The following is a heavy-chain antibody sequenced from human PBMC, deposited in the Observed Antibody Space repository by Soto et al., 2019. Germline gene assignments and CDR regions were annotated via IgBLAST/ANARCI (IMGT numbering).Heavy chain of an antibody. D-gene: IGHD3-9*01. CDR2: ISAYNGNT. CDR1: GYTFTSYG. V-gene: IGHV1-18*01. J-gene: IGHJ3*02. Sequence: QVQLVQSGAEVKKPGASVKVACKASGYTFTSYGISWVRQAPGQGLEWMGWISAYNGNTNYAQKLQGRVTMTTDTSTSTAYMELRSMRSDNTAVYYCARGQYEYYDILTGGGDAFDIWGQGTMVTVSS. CDR3: ARGQYEYYDILTGGGDAFDI.